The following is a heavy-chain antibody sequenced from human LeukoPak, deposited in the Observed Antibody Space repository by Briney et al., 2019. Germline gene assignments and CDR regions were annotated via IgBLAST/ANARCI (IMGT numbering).Heavy chain of an antibody. CDR1: GGSISSATYY. V-gene: IGHV4-39*07. J-gene: IGHJ6*03. CDR3: ARDRKYYYHMDV. Sequence: SETLSLTCTVSGGSISSATYYWGWLRQPPGKGLEWIGSIYHSGSTYYNPSLKSRVTISVDTSKNQFSLRLSSLTAAGTALYYCARDRKYYYHMDVWGKGTTVTVSS. D-gene: IGHD1-14*01. CDR2: IYHSGST.